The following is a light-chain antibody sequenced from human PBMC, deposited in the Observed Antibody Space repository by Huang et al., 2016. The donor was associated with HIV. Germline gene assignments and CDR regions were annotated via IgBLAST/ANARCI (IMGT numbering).Light chain of an antibody. V-gene: IGKV3-15*01. CDR3: QQYNTWPWT. J-gene: IGKJ1*01. Sequence: EIVMTQSPATLSVSPGDGATLSCRASESVSTNLAWYQQKPGQAPRLLIYGASTRAAGIPATFSGSGSATEFSLTINSLQSEDFAFYHCQQYNTWPWTFGQGTKVEI. CDR1: ESVSTN. CDR2: GAS.